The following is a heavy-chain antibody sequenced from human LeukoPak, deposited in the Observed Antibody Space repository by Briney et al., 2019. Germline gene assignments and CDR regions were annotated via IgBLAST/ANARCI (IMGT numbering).Heavy chain of an antibody. CDR3: ARVTAAGTGRDYFDF. CDR2: TYYRSKWYN. V-gene: IGHV6-1*01. J-gene: IGHJ4*02. CDR1: GVSLSSDGAA. D-gene: IGHD6-13*01. Sequence: SQTLSLTCAISGVSLSSDGAAWKWFRHSPSRGLESVGSTYYRSKWYNDYAVSVNSRLTLSPDTSKNQFSLHLNSVTPDDTAVYFCARVTAAGTGRDYFDFWGQGTLVTVSS.